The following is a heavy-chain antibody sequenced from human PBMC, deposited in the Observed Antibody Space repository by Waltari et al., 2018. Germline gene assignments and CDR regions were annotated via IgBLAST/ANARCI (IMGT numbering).Heavy chain of an antibody. CDR2: IDWDDDK. Sequence: QVTLRESGPALVKPTQTLTLTCTFSGFSLSTSGMCVSWIRQPPGMALEWLARIDWDDDKYYSTSLKTRLTISKDTSKNQVVLTMTNMDPVDTATYYCARTWGFGSSSGVPLDYWGQGTLVTVSS. CDR1: GFSLSTSGMC. V-gene: IGHV2-70*15. D-gene: IGHD6-6*01. J-gene: IGHJ4*02. CDR3: ARTWGFGSSSGVPLDY.